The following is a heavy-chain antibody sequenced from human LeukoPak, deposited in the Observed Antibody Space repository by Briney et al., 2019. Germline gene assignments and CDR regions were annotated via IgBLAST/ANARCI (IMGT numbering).Heavy chain of an antibody. CDR1: GGSFSGYY. CDR3: ARVRPNYYYYMDV. CDR2: INHSGST. Sequence: PSEALSLTCAVYGGSFSGYYWSWIRQPPGKGLEWIGEINHSGSTNYNPSLKSRVTISVDTSNNHFSLNLSSVTAADTAVYYCARVRPNYYYYMDVWGKGTTVTVSS. J-gene: IGHJ6*03. V-gene: IGHV4-34*01.